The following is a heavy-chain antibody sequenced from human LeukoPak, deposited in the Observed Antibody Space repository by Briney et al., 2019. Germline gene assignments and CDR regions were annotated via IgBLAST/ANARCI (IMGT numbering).Heavy chain of an antibody. Sequence: GGSLRLSCAASGFTFSSYAMSWVRQAPGKGLEWVSSITGSGGSTYYADPVKGRFTISRDNSKNTLYVQMKSLRAEDTAVYYCARDNAGSGWAVNWFDPWGQGTLVTVSS. CDR3: ARDNAGSGWAVNWFDP. J-gene: IGHJ5*02. CDR1: GFTFSSYA. CDR2: ITGSGGST. D-gene: IGHD6-19*01. V-gene: IGHV3-23*01.